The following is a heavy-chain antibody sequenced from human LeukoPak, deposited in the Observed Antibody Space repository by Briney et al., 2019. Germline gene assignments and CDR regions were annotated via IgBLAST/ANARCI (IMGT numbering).Heavy chain of an antibody. CDR3: AKLGTYYYDSSGYP. V-gene: IGHV3-23*01. Sequence: GGSLRLSCAASGFTFSSYAMSWVRQPPGKGLEWVSAISGSGGSTYYADPVKGRFTISRDNSKNTLYLQMNSLRAEDTAVYYCAKLGTYYYDSSGYPWGQGTLVTVSS. CDR2: ISGSGGST. CDR1: GFTFSSYA. J-gene: IGHJ5*02. D-gene: IGHD3-22*01.